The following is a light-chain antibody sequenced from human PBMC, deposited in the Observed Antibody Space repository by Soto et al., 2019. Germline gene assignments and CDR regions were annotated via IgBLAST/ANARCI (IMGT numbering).Light chain of an antibody. V-gene: IGLV2-14*02. J-gene: IGLJ1*01. CDR3: SSYTSSSTPYV. CDR1: SNDVGNYNL. CDR2: EVS. Sequence: QSVLTQPASVSGSPGQSITVSCAGSSNDVGNYNLVSWYQQSPGKAPKLLIYEVSNRPSGVSNRFSGSKSGNTASLTISGLQAEDEADYYCSSYTSSSTPYVFGTGTKVTVL.